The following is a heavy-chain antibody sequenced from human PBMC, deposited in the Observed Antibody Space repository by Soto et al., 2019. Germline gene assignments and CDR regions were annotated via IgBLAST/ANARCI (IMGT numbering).Heavy chain of an antibody. D-gene: IGHD1-26*01. CDR2: ISYDGSNK. CDR3: AKGQGGSYIDY. J-gene: IGHJ4*02. CDR1: GFTFSSYG. Sequence: QVQLVESGGGVVQPGRSLRLSCAASGFTFSSYGMHWVRQAPGKGLEWVAVISYDGSNKYYADSVKGRFTISRDNSKNTLYRHMNSLRAEDTAVYYCAKGQGGSYIDYWGQGTLVTVSS. V-gene: IGHV3-30*18.